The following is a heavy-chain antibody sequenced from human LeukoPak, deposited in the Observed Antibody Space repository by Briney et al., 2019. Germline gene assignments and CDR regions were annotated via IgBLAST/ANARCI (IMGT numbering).Heavy chain of an antibody. J-gene: IGHJ4*02. CDR1: GASINSSNFY. Sequence: SETLSLTCTVSGASINSSNFYWGWIRQPPGKGLEWIGYIYYSGSTNYNPSLKSRVTISVDTSKNQFSLKLSSVTAADTAVYYCARQHWSRTLDYWGQGTLVTVSS. CDR3: ARQHWSRTLDY. CDR2: IYYSGST. D-gene: IGHD2-8*02. V-gene: IGHV4-61*05.